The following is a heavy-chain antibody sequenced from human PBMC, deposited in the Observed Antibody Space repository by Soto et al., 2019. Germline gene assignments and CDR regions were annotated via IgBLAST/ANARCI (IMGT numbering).Heavy chain of an antibody. D-gene: IGHD7-27*01. V-gene: IGHV4-34*11. Sequence: PSETLSLTCAVYGGSGGSFSGYYWSWIRQPPGKGLEWIGYVFYSGSANYNPPLRSRPTNYNPSLNSRATISLDTSKNQLSLSLRSVTAADTAVYYCARHEGSHAVNWGLFDYWGPGNLVTVSS. CDR2: VFYSGSANYNPPLRSRPT. J-gene: IGHJ4*02. CDR3: ARHEGSHAVNWGLFDY. CDR1: GGSGGSFSGYY.